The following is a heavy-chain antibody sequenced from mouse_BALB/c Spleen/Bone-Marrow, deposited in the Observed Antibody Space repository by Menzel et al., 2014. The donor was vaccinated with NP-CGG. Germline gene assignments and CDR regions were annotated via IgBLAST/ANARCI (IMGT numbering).Heavy chain of an antibody. CDR1: GYTFSSCW. V-gene: IGHV1-9*01. J-gene: IGHJ3*01. CDR3: ARWAFDAWLAY. Sequence: QVQLQQSGAELMKPGASVKVSCKATGYTFSSCWIEWVKQRPGHGLEWIGEILPGSGNTNYNEKFKGKATFTADTSSNTAYMQLSSLTSEDSAVYYCARWAFDAWLAYWGQGTLVTVSA. D-gene: IGHD3-1*01. CDR2: ILPGSGNT.